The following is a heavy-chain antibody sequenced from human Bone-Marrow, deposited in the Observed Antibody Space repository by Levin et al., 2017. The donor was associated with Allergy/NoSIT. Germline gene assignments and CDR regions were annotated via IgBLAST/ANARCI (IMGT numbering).Heavy chain of an antibody. Sequence: SQTLSLTCTVSGGSISSSSYYWGWIRQPPGKGLEWIGSIYYSGSTYYNPSLKSRVTISVDTSKNQFSLKLSSVTAADTAVYYCAGVIPDIAVAGLPDYWGQGTLVTVSS. CDR2: IYYSGST. V-gene: IGHV4-39*07. CDR1: GGSISSSSYY. D-gene: IGHD6-19*01. CDR3: AGVIPDIAVAGLPDY. J-gene: IGHJ4*02.